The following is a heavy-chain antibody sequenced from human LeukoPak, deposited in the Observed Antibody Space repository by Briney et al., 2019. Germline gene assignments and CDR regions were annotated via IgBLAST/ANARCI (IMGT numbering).Heavy chain of an antibody. D-gene: IGHD1-26*01. CDR2: FDPEDGET. CDR3: AIPIVGATLFDY. CDR1: GYTLTELS. Sequence: ASVKVSCKVSGYTLTELSMHWVRQAPGKGLEWMGGFDPEDGETIYAQEFQGRVTMTEDTSTDTAYMELSSLRSEDTAVYYCAIPIVGATLFDYWGQGTLVTVSS. V-gene: IGHV1-24*01. J-gene: IGHJ4*02.